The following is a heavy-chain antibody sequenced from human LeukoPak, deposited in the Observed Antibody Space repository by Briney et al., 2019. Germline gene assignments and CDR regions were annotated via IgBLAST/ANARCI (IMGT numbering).Heavy chain of an antibody. J-gene: IGHJ4*02. D-gene: IGHD4-11*01. CDR1: GFTFSSYA. CDR3: ARSGYSNYPYYFDY. CDR2: ISGSGGST. V-gene: IGHV3-23*01. Sequence: GGSLRLSCAASGFTFSSYAMSWVRQAPGKGLEWVSAISGSGGSTYYADSVKGRFTISRDNAKNSLYLQMNSLRDEDTAVYYCARSGYSNYPYYFDYWGQGTLVTVSP.